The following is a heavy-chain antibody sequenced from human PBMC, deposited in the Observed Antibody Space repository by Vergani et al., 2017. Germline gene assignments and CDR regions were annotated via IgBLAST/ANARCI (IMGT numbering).Heavy chain of an antibody. J-gene: IGHJ4*02. V-gene: IGHV4-31*03. D-gene: IGHD6-13*01. Sequence: QVQLQESGPGLVKPSQTLSLTCTVSGGSISSGGYYWSWIRQHPGKGLEGIGYIYYSGSTYYNPSLKSRVTISVDTSKNQFSLKLSSVTAADKAVYYCARAMAAAGPYFDYWGQGTLVTVSS. CDR3: ARAMAAAGPYFDY. CDR2: IYYSGST. CDR1: GGSISSGGYY.